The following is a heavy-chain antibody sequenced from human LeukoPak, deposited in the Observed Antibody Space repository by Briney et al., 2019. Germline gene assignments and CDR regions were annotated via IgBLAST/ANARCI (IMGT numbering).Heavy chain of an antibody. CDR1: GGSISSYY. CDR3: AGHFPDLYYYDSSGYSDGAFDI. D-gene: IGHD3-22*01. V-gene: IGHV4-4*07. CDR2: IYTSGST. J-gene: IGHJ3*02. Sequence: SETLSLTCTVSGGSISSYYWSWIRQPAGKGLEWIGRIYTSGSTNYNPSLKSRVTMSVDTSKNQFSLKLSSVTAADTAVYYCAGHFPDLYYYDSSGYSDGAFDIWGQGTMVTVSS.